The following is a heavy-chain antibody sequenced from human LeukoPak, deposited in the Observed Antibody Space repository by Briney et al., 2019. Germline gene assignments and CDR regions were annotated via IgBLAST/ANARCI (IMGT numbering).Heavy chain of an antibody. CDR3: AREGGVVFDY. J-gene: IGHJ4*02. CDR2: ISSSGSTI. D-gene: IGHD1-26*01. CDR1: GFTFSDYY. Sequence: GGSLILSCAASGFTFSDYYMSWIRQAPGKGLEWISYISSSGSTIYYADPVKGRFPISRNNAKNSLYVQMNSLRAEDTAVYYCAREGGVVFDYWGRGTLVAVSS. V-gene: IGHV3-11*01.